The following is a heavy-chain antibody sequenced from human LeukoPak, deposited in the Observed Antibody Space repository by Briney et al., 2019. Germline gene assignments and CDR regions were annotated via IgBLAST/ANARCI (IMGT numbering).Heavy chain of an antibody. CDR2: IYYSGST. Sequence: PSETLSLTCTVSGGSINSSSYYWGWIRQPPGKGLEWIGSIYYSGSTYYNPSLKSRVTISVDSSKNQFSLQLSSVTAADTAVYYCARDLSPYRVGWFDPWGQGTLVTVSS. J-gene: IGHJ5*02. V-gene: IGHV4-39*07. CDR1: GGSINSSSYY. CDR3: ARDLSPYRVGWFDP. D-gene: IGHD3-16*02.